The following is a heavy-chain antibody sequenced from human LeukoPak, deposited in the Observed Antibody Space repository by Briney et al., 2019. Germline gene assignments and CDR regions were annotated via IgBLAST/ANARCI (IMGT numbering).Heavy chain of an antibody. CDR3: ARVLTNGAVDY. Sequence: SVKVSCKASGGTFSSYAISWVRQAPGQGLEWMGRIIPILGIANYAQKFQGRVTITADKSTSTAYMELSSLRSEDTAVYYCARVLTNGAVDYWGQGTLVTVSS. J-gene: IGHJ4*02. CDR1: GGTFSSYA. CDR2: IIPILGIA. V-gene: IGHV1-69*04. D-gene: IGHD1-14*01.